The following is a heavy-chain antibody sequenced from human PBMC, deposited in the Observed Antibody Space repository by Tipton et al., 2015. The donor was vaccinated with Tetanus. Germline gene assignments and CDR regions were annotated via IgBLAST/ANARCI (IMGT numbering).Heavy chain of an antibody. CDR3: ARGGTMDY. CDR1: GGTFTNYA. V-gene: IGHV1-18*04. D-gene: IGHD1-1*01. J-gene: IGHJ4*02. Sequence: QLVQSGAEMKKPGSSVKVSCKASGGTFTNYALSWVRQAPGQGLEWMGWINTDKGSTNYAQNLQGRVIMTTDTSTLTAYMELRSLRSDDTAVYSCARGGTMDYWGQGTLVTVSA. CDR2: INTDKGST.